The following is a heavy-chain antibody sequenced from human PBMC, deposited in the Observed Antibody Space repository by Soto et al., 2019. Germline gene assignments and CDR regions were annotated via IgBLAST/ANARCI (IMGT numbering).Heavy chain of an antibody. J-gene: IGHJ6*03. V-gene: IGHV4-34*01. CDR1: GGSFSGYY. Sequence: SETLSLTCAVYGGSFSGYYWSWIRQPPGKGLEWIGEINHSGSTNYNPSLKSRVTISVDTSKNQFSLKLSSVTAADTAVYYCARRGFRYYYYYMDVWGKGTTVTVSS. CDR2: INHSGST. CDR3: ARRGFRYYYYYMDV.